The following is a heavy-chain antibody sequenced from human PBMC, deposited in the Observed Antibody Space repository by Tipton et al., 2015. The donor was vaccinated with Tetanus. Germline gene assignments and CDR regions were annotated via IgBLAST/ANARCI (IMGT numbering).Heavy chain of an antibody. CDR2: ISYSGNT. V-gene: IGHV4-39*01. CDR3: AKSDRVTRTSWYFHD. D-gene: IGHD2-2*01. J-gene: IGHJ4*02. Sequence: TLSLTCSVSGVSMNTNTYYWGWIRQPPGKGLEWIGCISYSGNTYYNASLQSRVTISVDTSKNQFSLRLNSVTAVDTAVYYCAKSDRVTRTSWYFHDWGQGTLVTVSS. CDR1: GVSMNTNTYY.